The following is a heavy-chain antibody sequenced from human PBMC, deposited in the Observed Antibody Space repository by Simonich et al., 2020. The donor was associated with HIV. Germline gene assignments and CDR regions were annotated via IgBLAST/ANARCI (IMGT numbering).Heavy chain of an antibody. V-gene: IGHV4-38-2*01. J-gene: IGHJ2*01. CDR3: ARSGYSSSWSHWYFDL. CDR2: IYPSGSP. CDR1: GYSISSGYY. Sequence: QVQLQESGPGLVKPSETLSLTCAVSGYSISSGYYWGWIRQPPGKGLEWIGSIYPSGSPYYNPALKSRVTISVDTSKNQFSLKMRSVTAADTAVYYCARSGYSSSWSHWYFDLWGRGTLVTVSS. D-gene: IGHD6-13*01.